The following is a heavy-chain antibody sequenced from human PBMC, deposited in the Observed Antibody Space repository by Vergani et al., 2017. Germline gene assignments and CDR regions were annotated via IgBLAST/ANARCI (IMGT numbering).Heavy chain of an antibody. CDR2: IYPSDSDT. J-gene: IGHJ2*01. CDR3: ARRTNYYDSSGYTYWXFDL. Sequence: EVQLVQSGAEVKKPGESLKISCKGSGYSFTSYWIGWVRQMPGKGLEWMGIIYPSDSDTRYSPSFQGQVTISADRSINTAYLQWSSLKASDTAMYYCARRTNYYDSSGYTYWXFDLWGRGTLVTVSS. V-gene: IGHV5-51*03. CDR1: GYSFTSYW. D-gene: IGHD3-22*01.